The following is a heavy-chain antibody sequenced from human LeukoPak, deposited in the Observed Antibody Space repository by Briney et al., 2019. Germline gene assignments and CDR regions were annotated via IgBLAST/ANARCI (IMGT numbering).Heavy chain of an antibody. V-gene: IGHV1-3*01. CDR2: INAGNGNT. CDR1: GYTFTNYA. Sequence: ASVKVSCKASGYTFTNYAMHWVRQAPGQRLEWMGWINAGNGNTKYSQKFQGRVTITRDTSASTAYMELSSLRSEDTAVYYCARDGYCSSTSCYVRTQRTINNWFDPWGQGTLVTVSS. J-gene: IGHJ5*02. D-gene: IGHD2-2*03. CDR3: ARDGYCSSTSCYVRTQRTINNWFDP.